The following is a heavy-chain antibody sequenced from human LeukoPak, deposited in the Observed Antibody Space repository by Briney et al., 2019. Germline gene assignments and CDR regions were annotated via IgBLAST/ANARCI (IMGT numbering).Heavy chain of an antibody. D-gene: IGHD6-13*01. V-gene: IGHV4-4*07. J-gene: IGHJ6*03. CDR1: SASLSSTY. CDR3: ARSAAAGTVGYYYYYMDV. CDR2: IYTSGST. Sequence: PSETLSLTCTVSSASLSSTYWSWIRQPAGKGLEWIGRIYTSGSTNYNPSLKTRVTMSVDTSKNQFSLKLSSVTAADTAVYYCARSAAAGTVGYYYYYMDVWGKGTTVTVSS.